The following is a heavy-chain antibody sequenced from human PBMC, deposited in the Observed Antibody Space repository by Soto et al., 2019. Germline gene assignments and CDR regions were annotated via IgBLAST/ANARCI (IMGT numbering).Heavy chain of an antibody. CDR3: GRHPPRLVDRGGLYYHAMDV. CDR2: IYSGDSDT. Sequence: PGESLKISCKGSGYSFSSHWIGWVRQMPGKGLEWMGIIYSGDSDTRYSPSFQGQVTISVDKSISTAYLHWSSLKASDTATYYCGRHPPRLVDRGGLYYHAMDVWGQGTTVTVSS. CDR1: GYSFSSHW. J-gene: IGHJ6*02. D-gene: IGHD3-16*01. V-gene: IGHV5-51*01.